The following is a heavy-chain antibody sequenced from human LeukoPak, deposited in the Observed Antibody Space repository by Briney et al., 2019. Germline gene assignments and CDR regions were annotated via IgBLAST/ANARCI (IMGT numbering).Heavy chain of an antibody. D-gene: IGHD6-25*01. V-gene: IGHV1-46*01. CDR2: INPSGGST. CDR3: ARGLVAAAALDY. CDR1: GYTFTSYY. J-gene: IGHJ4*02. Sequence: ASVKASCKASGYTFTSYYMHWVRQAPGHGREWMGMINPSGGSTGYAKKFQARVTMTRDTSTSTVYMELSSLRSEDTAVYYCARGLVAAAALDYWGQGTLVTVSS.